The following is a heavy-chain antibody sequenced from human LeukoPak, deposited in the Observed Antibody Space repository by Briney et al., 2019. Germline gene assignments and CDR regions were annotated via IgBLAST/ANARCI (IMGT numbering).Heavy chain of an antibody. V-gene: IGHV1-18*01. CDR2: ISAYSGYA. CDR3: ARNDSSAYDY. J-gene: IGHJ4*02. Sequence: ASVKVSCKASGYTFTSYGISWVRQAPGQGLEWMGWISAYSGYAKYAQNVQGRVTMTTDKSTSTAYMDLRSLRSDDTAVYYCARNDSSAYDYWGQGTLVTVSS. CDR1: GYTFTSYG. D-gene: IGHD2-15*01.